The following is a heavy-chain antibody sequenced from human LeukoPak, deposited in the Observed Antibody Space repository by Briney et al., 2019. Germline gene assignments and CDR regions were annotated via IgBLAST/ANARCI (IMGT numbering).Heavy chain of an antibody. Sequence: PGGSLRLSCAASGFTFSSYSMNWVRQAPGKGLEWVSYISSSSSTTYYADSVKGRFTISRDNSKNTLYLQMNSLRAEDTAVYYCAKDRETSIAARPYVYWGQGTLVTVSS. J-gene: IGHJ4*02. CDR2: ISSSSSTT. CDR1: GFTFSSYS. D-gene: IGHD6-6*01. CDR3: AKDRETSIAARPYVY. V-gene: IGHV3-48*01.